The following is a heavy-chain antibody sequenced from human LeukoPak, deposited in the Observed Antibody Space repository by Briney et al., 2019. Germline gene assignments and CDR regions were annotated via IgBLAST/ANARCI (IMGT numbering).Heavy chain of an antibody. J-gene: IGHJ4*02. Sequence: SETLSLTCAVYGGSFSGYYWSWIRQPPGKGLEWIGEINHSGSTNYNPSLKSRVTISVDTSKNQFSLKLSSVTAADPAVYYCASASIAALDYWGQGTLVTVSS. V-gene: IGHV4-34*01. CDR2: INHSGST. D-gene: IGHD2-15*01. CDR1: GGSFSGYY. CDR3: ASASIAALDY.